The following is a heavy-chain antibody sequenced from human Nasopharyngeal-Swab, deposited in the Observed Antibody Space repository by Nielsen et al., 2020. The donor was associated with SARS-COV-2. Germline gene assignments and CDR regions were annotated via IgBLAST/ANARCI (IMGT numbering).Heavy chain of an antibody. J-gene: IGHJ4*02. D-gene: IGHD6-13*01. CDR1: GFTFSSYA. CDR3: ARAKSAAAGTSFDY. V-gene: IGHV3-23*01. Sequence: GESLKISCAASGFTFSSYAMSWVRQAPGKGLEWVSAISGSGGSTYYADSVKGRFTISRDNSKNTLYLQMNSLRAGDTAVYYCARAKSAAAGTSFDYWGQGTLVTVSS. CDR2: ISGSGGST.